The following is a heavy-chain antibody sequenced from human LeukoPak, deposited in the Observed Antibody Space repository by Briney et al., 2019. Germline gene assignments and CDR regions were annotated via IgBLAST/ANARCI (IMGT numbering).Heavy chain of an antibody. CDR3: VSDAFDI. J-gene: IGHJ3*02. CDR2: ISSSGSAI. Sequence: PGGSLRLSCAASGFTFSNFEMTWVRQAPEKGLESVSYISSSGSAIYYGDSVKGRFTISRDNAKNSLYLQMNNLRAEDTAVYYCVSDAFDIWGQGTMVTVSS. CDR1: GFTFSNFE. V-gene: IGHV3-48*03.